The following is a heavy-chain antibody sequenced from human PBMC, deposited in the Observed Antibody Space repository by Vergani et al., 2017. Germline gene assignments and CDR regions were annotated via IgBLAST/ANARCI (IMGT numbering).Heavy chain of an antibody. CDR2: IQFDGSNQ. CDR1: GFTLSNYD. J-gene: IGHJ4*02. CDR3: AKHFRGWGIDY. D-gene: IGHD3-16*01. Sequence: QVQLVESGGGVVQRGGSLRPSCATSGFTLSNYDMQWSRQGPGKGLEFVAFIQFDGSNQHYADSVKGRFTLSRDFSKNTLYLQMNSLRTDDTATYYCAKHFRGWGIDYWGQGTQVIVSS. V-gene: IGHV3-30*02.